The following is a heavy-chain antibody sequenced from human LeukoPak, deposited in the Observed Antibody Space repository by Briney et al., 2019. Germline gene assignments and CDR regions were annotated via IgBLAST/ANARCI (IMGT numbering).Heavy chain of an antibody. CDR2: IKQDGSGK. V-gene: IGHV3-7*01. D-gene: IGHD2-21*01. J-gene: IGHJ4*02. CDR1: GFTFSSSW. Sequence: GGSLRLSCAASGFTFSSSWMGWVRQAPGKGLEWLANIKQDGSGKNYVDSVKGRFTISRDNAKNSLYLQKSSLRAEDTAVYYCARGGYSRWDSWGQGTLVTVSS. CDR3: ARGGYSRWDS.